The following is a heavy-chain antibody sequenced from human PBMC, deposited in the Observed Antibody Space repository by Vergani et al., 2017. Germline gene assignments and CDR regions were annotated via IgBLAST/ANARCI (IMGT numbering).Heavy chain of an antibody. V-gene: IGHV4-61*02. CDR1: GGSISSGSYY. CDR3: ARGSSWMDYYYYGMDV. Sequence: QVQLQESDPGLVKPSQTLSLTCTVSGGSISSGSYYWSWIRQPAGKGLEWIGRIYTSGSTNYNPSLKSRVTISVDTSKNQFSLKLSSVTAADTAVYYCARGSSWMDYYYYGMDVWGQGTTVTVSS. D-gene: IGHD6-13*01. CDR2: IYTSGST. J-gene: IGHJ6*02.